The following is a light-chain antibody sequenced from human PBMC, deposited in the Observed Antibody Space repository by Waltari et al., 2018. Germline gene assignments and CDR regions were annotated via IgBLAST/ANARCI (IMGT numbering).Light chain of an antibody. CDR3: QQGNSYPRT. V-gene: IGKV1-13*02. CDR1: QGISSY. Sequence: IQMSHSPSSLSASVGYRVTITCRASQGISSYLNWYQQKPGKAPKLLIYYANSLASGVPSRFSGSGSGTEFTLTISSLQPEDFATYYCQQGNSYPRTFGQGTKVEIK. J-gene: IGKJ1*01. CDR2: YAN.